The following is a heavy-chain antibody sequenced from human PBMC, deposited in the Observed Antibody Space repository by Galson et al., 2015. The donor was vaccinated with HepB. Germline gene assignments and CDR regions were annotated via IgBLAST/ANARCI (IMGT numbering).Heavy chain of an antibody. D-gene: IGHD5-24*01. CDR2: ISGYSGDT. Sequence: SVKVSCKASGYTFTTYGVNWVRQAPGQGLEWMGRISGYSGDTDYAQKLQGRISMTTDTSTSTAYMELRSLRFEDTAMYYCARGGVATIGGPTFDYWGQGTLVTVSS. CDR1: GYTFTTYG. J-gene: IGHJ4*02. CDR3: ARGGVATIGGPTFDY. V-gene: IGHV1-18*01.